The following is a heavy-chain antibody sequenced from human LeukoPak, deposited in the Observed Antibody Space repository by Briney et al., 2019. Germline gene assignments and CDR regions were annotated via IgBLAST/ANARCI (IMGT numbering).Heavy chain of an antibody. V-gene: IGHV3-9*01. CDR3: AKDMSAVIAAAGIDY. Sequence: GGSLRLSCAASGFTFDDYAMHWVRQAPGKGLEWVSGISWNSGSIGYADSMKGRFTISRDNVKNSLYLQMNSLRAEDTALYYCAKDMSAVIAAAGIDYWGQGTLVTVSS. J-gene: IGHJ4*02. CDR1: GFTFDDYA. D-gene: IGHD6-13*01. CDR2: ISWNSGSI.